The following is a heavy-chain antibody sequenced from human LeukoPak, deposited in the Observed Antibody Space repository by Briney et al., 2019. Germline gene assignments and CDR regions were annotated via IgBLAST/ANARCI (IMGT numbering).Heavy chain of an antibody. D-gene: IGHD3-22*01. Sequence: SETLSLTCTVSGGSISSYYWSWIRQPPGKGLEWIGYIYYSGSTNYNPSLKSRVTISVDTSKNQFSLKLSSVTAADTAVYYCARTPDYYDSTTFDYWGQGTLVTVSS. V-gene: IGHV4-59*01. J-gene: IGHJ4*02. CDR2: IYYSGST. CDR1: GGSISSYY. CDR3: ARTPDYYDSTTFDY.